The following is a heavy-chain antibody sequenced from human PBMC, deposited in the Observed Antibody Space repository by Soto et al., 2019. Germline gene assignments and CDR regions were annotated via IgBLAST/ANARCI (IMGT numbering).Heavy chain of an antibody. CDR1: GFMFSVYT. V-gene: IGHV3-48*02. D-gene: IGHD3-22*01. Sequence: GSLRLSCAASGFMFSVYTMNWVRQAPGKGLEWISSINSDSSSIYHADSVKGRFTISRDNAKNSVDLQMNSLRDEDTAVYYCARSYYHDSSAYYYDYWGQGA. J-gene: IGHJ4*02. CDR3: ARSYYHDSSAYYYDY. CDR2: INSDSSSI.